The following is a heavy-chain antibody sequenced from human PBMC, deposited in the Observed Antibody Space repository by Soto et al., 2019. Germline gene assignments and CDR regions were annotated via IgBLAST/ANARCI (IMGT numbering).Heavy chain of an antibody. J-gene: IGHJ4*02. CDR2: IIPIPGIA. Sequence: QVQLVQSGAEVKKPGSSVKVSCKASGGTFSSYTISWVRQAPAQGLEWMGRIIPIPGIANYAQKFQGTVTITADNSTSTAYMELSSLRSEDTAVYYCAGGGSGSGFDYWGQGTLVTVSS. V-gene: IGHV1-69*02. D-gene: IGHD3-10*01. CDR3: AGGGSGSGFDY. CDR1: GGTFSSYT.